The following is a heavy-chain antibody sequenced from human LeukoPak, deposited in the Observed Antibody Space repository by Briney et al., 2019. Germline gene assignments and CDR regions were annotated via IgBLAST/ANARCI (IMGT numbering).Heavy chain of an antibody. CDR1: GYTFSNYD. CDR2: MNPNSGNT. CDR3: ASGSIAVAGTGDDY. Sequence: ASVKVSCKASGYTFSNYDINWVRQAIGQGLEWMGWMNPNSGNTGYAQKFQGRVTITRNTSISTAYMELSRLRSDDAAVYYCASGSIAVAGTGDDYWGQGTLVTVSS. D-gene: IGHD6-19*01. J-gene: IGHJ4*02. V-gene: IGHV1-8*03.